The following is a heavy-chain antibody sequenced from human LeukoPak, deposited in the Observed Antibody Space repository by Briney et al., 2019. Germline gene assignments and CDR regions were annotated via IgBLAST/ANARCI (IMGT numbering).Heavy chain of an antibody. CDR1: GFSFRSYW. Sequence: GRSLRLSCAASGFSFRSYWMHWVRQLPGKGLVWVSRVSSDGNTTGYADSVKGRFTISRDNAKNTLFLQMNSLRAEDTAVYYCVRSGYYFDSSGYYMADYWGQGTLVTVSS. V-gene: IGHV3-74*01. CDR3: VRSGYYFDSSGYYMADY. J-gene: IGHJ4*02. D-gene: IGHD3-22*01. CDR2: VSSDGNTT.